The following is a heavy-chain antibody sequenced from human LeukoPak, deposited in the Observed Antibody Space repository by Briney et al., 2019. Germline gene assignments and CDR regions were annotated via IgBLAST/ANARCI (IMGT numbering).Heavy chain of an antibody. CDR3: ARDLYYDSSGYYYVPNGMDV. CDR2: INWNGGST. J-gene: IGHJ6*02. Sequence: GGSLRLSCAASGFTFSDYYMSWIRQAPGKGLEWVSGINWNGGSTGYADSVKGRFTISRDNAKNSLYLQTNSLRAEDTALYHCARDLYYDSSGYYYVPNGMDVWGQGTTVTVSS. V-gene: IGHV3-20*01. D-gene: IGHD3-22*01. CDR1: GFTFSDYY.